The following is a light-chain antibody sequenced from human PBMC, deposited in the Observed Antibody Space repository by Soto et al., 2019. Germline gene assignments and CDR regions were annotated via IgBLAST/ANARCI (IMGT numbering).Light chain of an antibody. J-gene: IGKJ5*01. CDR2: GVS. CDR1: QSIIRY. V-gene: IGKV1-39*01. Sequence: DIQRTQSPSSLSASVGDRVTIPCRASQSIIRYLNWYQQKPGKAPKLLIFGVSSLQSGVPSRFSGSGSGTDFILTISSLQREDFATYYCQQSYSTPITFGQGTRLEIK. CDR3: QQSYSTPIT.